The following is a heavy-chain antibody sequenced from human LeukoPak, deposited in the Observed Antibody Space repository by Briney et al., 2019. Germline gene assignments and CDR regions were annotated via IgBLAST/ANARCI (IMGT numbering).Heavy chain of an antibody. CDR3: ARGGYYYDSSGYWPMDDAFDI. CDR2: IYYSGST. J-gene: IGHJ3*02. Sequence: SETLSLTCTVSGGSISSYYWSWIRQPPGKGLEWIGYIYYSGSTNYNPSLKSRVTISVDTSKNQFSLKLSSVTAADTAVYYCARGGYYYDSSGYWPMDDAFDIWGQGTMVTVSS. CDR1: GGSISSYY. D-gene: IGHD3-22*01. V-gene: IGHV4-59*01.